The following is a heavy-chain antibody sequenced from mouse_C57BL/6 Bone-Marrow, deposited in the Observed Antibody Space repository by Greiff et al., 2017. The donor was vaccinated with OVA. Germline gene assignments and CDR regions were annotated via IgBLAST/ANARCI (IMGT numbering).Heavy chain of an antibody. V-gene: IGHV3-6*01. CDR3: ARDSDGYYRAWFAY. Sequence: DVKLQESGPGLVKPSQSLSLTCSVTGYSITSGYYWNWIRQFPGNKLEWLGYISYDGSNNYNPSLKNRISITRDTSKNQFFLKLNSVTTEDTATDYCARDSDGYYRAWFAYWGQGTLVTVSA. CDR2: ISYDGSN. D-gene: IGHD2-3*01. J-gene: IGHJ3*01. CDR1: GYSITSGYY.